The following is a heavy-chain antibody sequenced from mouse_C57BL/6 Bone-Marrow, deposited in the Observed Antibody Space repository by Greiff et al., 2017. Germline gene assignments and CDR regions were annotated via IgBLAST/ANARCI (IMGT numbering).Heavy chain of an antibody. V-gene: IGHV1-22*01. CDR3: ASQRQRQMDY. CDR2: INPNNGGT. J-gene: IGHJ2*01. Sequence: VQLKESGPELVKPGASVKMSCKASGYTFTDYNMHWVKQSHGKSLEWIGYINPNNGGTSYNQKFKGKATLTVNKSSSTAYMELRSLTSEDSAVYYCASQRQRQMDYWGQGTTLTVSS. CDR1: GYTFTDYN. D-gene: IGHD3-2*01.